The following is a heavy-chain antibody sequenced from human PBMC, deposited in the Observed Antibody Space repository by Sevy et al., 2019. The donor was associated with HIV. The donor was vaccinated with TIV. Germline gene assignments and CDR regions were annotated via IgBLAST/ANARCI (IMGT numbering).Heavy chain of an antibody. V-gene: IGHV4-38-2*01. Sequence: SETLYLTCAVSGYSITTAYYWGWIRQPPGKGPEWIGSLYHSGSTSFNPSLKSRVAISVDTSKNHFSLKMSSVTAADAAIYYCARGNYYDTTGYYSYYFDYWGQGTLVTVSS. CDR3: ARGNYYDTTGYYSYYFDY. CDR1: GYSITTAYY. D-gene: IGHD3-22*01. J-gene: IGHJ4*02. CDR2: LYHSGST.